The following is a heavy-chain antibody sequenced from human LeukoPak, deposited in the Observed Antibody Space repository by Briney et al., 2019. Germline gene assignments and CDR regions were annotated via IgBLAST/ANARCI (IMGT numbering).Heavy chain of an antibody. V-gene: IGHV4-39*01. CDR3: ARPESYYYGSGSHPNWFDP. Sequence: PSETLSLTCTVSGGSISSSSYYWGWIRQPPGKGLEWIGSIYYSGSTCYNPSLKSRVTISVDTSKNQFSLKLSSVTAADTVVYYCARPESYYYGSGSHPNWFDPWGQGTLVTVSS. CDR2: IYYSGST. CDR1: GGSISSSSYY. J-gene: IGHJ5*02. D-gene: IGHD3-10*01.